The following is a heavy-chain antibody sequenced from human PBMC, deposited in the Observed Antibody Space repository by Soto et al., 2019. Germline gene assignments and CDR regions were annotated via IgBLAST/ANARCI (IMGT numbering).Heavy chain of an antibody. Sequence: SQTLSLTCTVSGGSISSYYWSWIRQPPGKGLEWIGYIYYSGSTNYNPSLKSRVTISVATSKNQFSLKLSSVTAADTAVYYCARATMVRDIVVVPAAILDYWGQGTLVTVSS. CDR2: IYYSGST. D-gene: IGHD2-2*01. J-gene: IGHJ4*02. CDR1: GGSISSYY. CDR3: ARATMVRDIVVVPAAILDY. V-gene: IGHV4-59*01.